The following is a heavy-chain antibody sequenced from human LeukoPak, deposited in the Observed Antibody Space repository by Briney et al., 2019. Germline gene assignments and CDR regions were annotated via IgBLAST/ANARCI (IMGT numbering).Heavy chain of an antibody. Sequence: PSETLSLTCSVSGYPVSTSNYYWGWVRLPPGKGLEWIGNIYYSGSTFYNPSLKSRVTISVDTSKNQFSLKLSSVTAADTAVYYCARDPTYYYDSGGWARTFDIWGQGTMVTVSS. CDR2: IYYSGST. D-gene: IGHD3-22*01. J-gene: IGHJ3*02. CDR1: GYPVSTSNYY. CDR3: ARDPTYYYDSGGWARTFDI. V-gene: IGHV4-39*07.